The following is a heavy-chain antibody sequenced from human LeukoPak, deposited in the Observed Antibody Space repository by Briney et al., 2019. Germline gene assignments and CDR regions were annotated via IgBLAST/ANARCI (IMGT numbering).Heavy chain of an antibody. V-gene: IGHV3-30*04. J-gene: IGHJ6*02. CDR2: ISNDENNE. CDR3: ARRVVATGRNYYCGMDV. D-gene: IGHD2-15*01. CDR1: GFTFSNYA. Sequence: GGSLRLSCAASGFTFSNYAMHWVRQAPGKGLEWVAVISNDENNEYYADSVKGRFTISRDTSKNTLYLQMNSLRTEDTAVYYCARRVVATGRNYYCGMDVWGQGTTVTVSS.